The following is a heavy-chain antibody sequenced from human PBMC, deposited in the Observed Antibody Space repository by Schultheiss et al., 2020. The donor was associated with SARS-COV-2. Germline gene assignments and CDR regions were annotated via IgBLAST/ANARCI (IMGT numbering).Heavy chain of an antibody. D-gene: IGHD3-3*01. CDR3: ARGFTE. CDR1: GDSISNTNW. V-gene: IGHV4-4*02. J-gene: IGHJ4*02. CDR2: IDHRGTT. Sequence: SETLSLTCAVSGDSISNTNWWTWVRQPPGKGLEWIGEIDHRGTTTYNPSLKSRATISVDKSKNQFSLKLSSVTAADTAVYYCARGFTEWGQGTLVTVSS.